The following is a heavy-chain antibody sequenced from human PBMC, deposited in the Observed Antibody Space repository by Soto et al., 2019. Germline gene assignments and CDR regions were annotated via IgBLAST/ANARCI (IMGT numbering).Heavy chain of an antibody. J-gene: IGHJ6*02. D-gene: IGHD3-3*01. CDR1: GGFLDSGAYY. Sequence: SETLSLTCTVSGGFLDSGAYYWRWIRQPPGKGLEWIGYIYYDGNSYYNPSLKSRITISVDTSKNQFSLKLSSVTAADTAVYYCARGNANDFWTYPYYYYGMDVWGQGTTVTVS. CDR2: IYYDGNS. V-gene: IGHV4-30-4*01. CDR3: ARGNANDFWTYPYYYYGMDV.